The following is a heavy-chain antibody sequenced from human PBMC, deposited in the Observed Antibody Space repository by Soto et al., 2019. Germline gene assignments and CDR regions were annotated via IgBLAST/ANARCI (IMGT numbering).Heavy chain of an antibody. Sequence: SETLSLTCTVSGGSISSYYWGWIRQPPGKGLEWIGSIYYSGSTYHNPSLKGRVTISVDTSKNQFSLKLSSVTAADTAVYYCVRGSGKYSYAMDVWGPGTTVTLSS. CDR2: IYYSGST. CDR3: VRGSGKYSYAMDV. CDR1: GGSISSYY. V-gene: IGHV4-39*01. D-gene: IGHD3-10*01. J-gene: IGHJ6*02.